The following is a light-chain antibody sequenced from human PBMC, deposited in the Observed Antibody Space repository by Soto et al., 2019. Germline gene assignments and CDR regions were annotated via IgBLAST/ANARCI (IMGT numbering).Light chain of an antibody. CDR1: QDISSA. CDR3: QQFDTFPLT. J-gene: IGKJ4*01. Sequence: AIQVTQSPPSLSASVGDRVTITCRASQDISSALAWYQQRPGKSPKLLIYDASTLETGVPSRFSGSGSGTDFTLRISSLQSEDFATYYCQQFDTFPLTCGGGTKVDI. V-gene: IGKV1-13*02. CDR2: DAS.